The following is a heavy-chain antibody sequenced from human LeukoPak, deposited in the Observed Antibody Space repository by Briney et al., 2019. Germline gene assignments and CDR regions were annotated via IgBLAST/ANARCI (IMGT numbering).Heavy chain of an antibody. D-gene: IGHD1-14*01. J-gene: IGHJ4*02. V-gene: IGHV3-74*01. CDR1: GFTFSSYW. Sequence: GGSLRLSCAASGFTFSSYWMHWVRQDPGKGLLWVSRISPDGTTTTYTDSVKGRFTISRDNAKNTLYLQMNSLRADDTAVYYCIRDFAYKIDHWGQGTLVTVSS. CDR3: IRDFAYKIDH. CDR2: ISPDGTTT.